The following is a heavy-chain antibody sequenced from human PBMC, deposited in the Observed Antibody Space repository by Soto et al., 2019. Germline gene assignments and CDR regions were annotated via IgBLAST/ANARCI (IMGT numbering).Heavy chain of an antibody. V-gene: IGHV4-59*08. D-gene: IGHD5-12*01. CDR2: IYYSGST. Sequence: QVQLQESGPGLVKPSETLSLTCTVSGGSISSYYWSWIRQPPGKGLEWIGYIYYSGSTNYNPSLKSRVTISVDPSKHQFSLKLSSVTAADTAVYYWARRSGYELIDAFDIWGQGTMVTVSS. CDR1: GGSISSYY. J-gene: IGHJ3*02. CDR3: ARRSGYELIDAFDI.